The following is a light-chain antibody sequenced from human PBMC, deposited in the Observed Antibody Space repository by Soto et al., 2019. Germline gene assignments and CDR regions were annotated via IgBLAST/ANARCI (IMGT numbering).Light chain of an antibody. CDR1: QSVSSRY. CDR2: AAS. Sequence: EIVLTQSPVTLSLSPGERATLSCRASQSVSSRYFAWYQQKPGQAPRLLIYAASSRAAGIPDRFSGSGSGSDFSLTSCRLEPEDFDIYYCHQYASSRTFGPGTKVE. V-gene: IGKV3-20*01. CDR3: HQYASSRT. J-gene: IGKJ1*01.